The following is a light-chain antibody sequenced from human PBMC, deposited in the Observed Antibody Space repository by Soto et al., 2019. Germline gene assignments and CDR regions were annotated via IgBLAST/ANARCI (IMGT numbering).Light chain of an antibody. CDR3: SSFTSSATYV. Sequence: QSALTQPASVSGSPGQSITISCTGTSSDIGNYNYVSWYQQHPGKAPKLMIYDVSNRPSGVSKRFSGSKSGYTASLTISGLQDEDEADYYCSSFTSSATYVFGTGTKVTVL. CDR1: SSDIGNYNY. CDR2: DVS. V-gene: IGLV2-14*01. J-gene: IGLJ1*01.